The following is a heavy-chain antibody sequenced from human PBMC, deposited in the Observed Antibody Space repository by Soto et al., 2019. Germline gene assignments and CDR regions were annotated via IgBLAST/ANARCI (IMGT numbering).Heavy chain of an antibody. J-gene: IGHJ6*03. CDR3: AKGGVPARGRGGYTDSRDYYYSYIDV. CDR2: MRGSGGST. Sequence: EEQLLESGGGLVQPGGSLSLSCAASGFTFNTYAMSWVRQAPGKGLEWVSAMRGSGGSTYYADSVKGRFTISRDNSKNTMYLQMNSLRAEDTAVYYCAKGGVPARGRGGYTDSRDYYYSYIDVWGKGTTVTVSS. D-gene: IGHD5-18*01. CDR1: GFTFNTYA. V-gene: IGHV3-23*01.